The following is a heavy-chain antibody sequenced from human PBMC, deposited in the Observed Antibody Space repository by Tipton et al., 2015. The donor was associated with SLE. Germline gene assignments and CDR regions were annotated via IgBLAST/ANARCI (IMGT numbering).Heavy chain of an antibody. Sequence: TLSLTCTVSGGSISSYYWSWIRQPPGKGLEWIGYIYYSGSTNYNPPLKSRVTISVGTSKNQFSLKLSSVTAADTAVYYCARTGIAAAVDYWGQGTLVTVSS. CDR3: ARTGIAAAVDY. D-gene: IGHD6-13*01. J-gene: IGHJ4*02. CDR2: IYYSGST. V-gene: IGHV4-59*08. CDR1: GGSISSYY.